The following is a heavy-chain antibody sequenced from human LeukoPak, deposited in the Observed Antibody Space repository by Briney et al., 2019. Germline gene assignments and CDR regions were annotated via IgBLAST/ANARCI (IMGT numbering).Heavy chain of an antibody. J-gene: IGHJ4*02. CDR2: IKSKTDGGTT. CDR1: GATFSNAW. D-gene: IGHD3-10*01. CDR3: TTDRYYGSGSSYH. Sequence: PGGSLSLSCAASGATFSNAWLTCVRQAQGKGLEWVGLIKSKTDGGTTDYAAPVKGRFTISRDDSKNTLYLQMNSLKTDDTAVHYCTTDRYYGSGSSYHWGPGTLVTVSS. V-gene: IGHV3-15*01.